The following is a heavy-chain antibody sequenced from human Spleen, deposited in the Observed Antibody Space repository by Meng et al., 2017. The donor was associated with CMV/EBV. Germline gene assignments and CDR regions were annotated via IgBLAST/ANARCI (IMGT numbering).Heavy chain of an antibody. CDR2: INPNSSGT. D-gene: IGHD3-22*01. CDR1: GYTFSNYY. CDR3: ARDRVSGLITMTKY. Sequence: KASGYTFSNYYMHWVRQAPGQGLEWMGWINPNSSGTNFAQKFQGRIIMTRDTSISTAYLDLSSLRSDDMAVYYCARDRVSGLITMTKYWGQGTLVIVSS. J-gene: IGHJ4*02. V-gene: IGHV1-2*02.